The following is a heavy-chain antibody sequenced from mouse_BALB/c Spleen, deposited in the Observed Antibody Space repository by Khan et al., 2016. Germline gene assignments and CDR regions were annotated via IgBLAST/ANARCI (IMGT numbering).Heavy chain of an antibody. CDR2: ISYTGST. J-gene: IGHJ4*01. Sequence: EVQLQESGPGLVKPSQSLSLTCTVTGYSITSDYAWNLIREFPGNKLEWMGYISYTGSTRYNPSLKSRIAITRDTSNNQVFLQLNSVNSEDIATXSCARSDYDSKDAMDYWGQGTSVTVSS. CDR1: GYSITSDYA. V-gene: IGHV3-2*02. CDR3: ARSDYDSKDAMDY. D-gene: IGHD1-1*01.